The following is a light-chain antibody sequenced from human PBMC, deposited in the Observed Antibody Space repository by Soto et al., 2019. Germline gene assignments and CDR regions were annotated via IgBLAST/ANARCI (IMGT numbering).Light chain of an antibody. J-gene: IGLJ3*02. V-gene: IGLV1-40*01. CDR2: GNR. CDR3: QSSDSSLSGVV. CDR1: RSNIGAGYD. Sequence: QSVLTQPPSVSGAPGQRVTISCTGSRSNIGAGYDVHWYQQLPGTAPKLLIYGNRKRPSGVPHRFSGSKSGTSASLAITGLQAEDEADYYCQSSDSSLSGVVFGGGTKLTVL.